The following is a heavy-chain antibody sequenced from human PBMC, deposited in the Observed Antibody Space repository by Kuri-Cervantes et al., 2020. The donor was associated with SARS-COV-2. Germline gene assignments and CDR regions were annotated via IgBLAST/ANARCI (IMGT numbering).Heavy chain of an antibody. CDR1: GFTVSSNY. CDR3: ARVRMPAYYFDY. D-gene: IGHD2-2*01. J-gene: IGHJ4*02. Sequence: GESLKISCAASGFTVSSNYMSWVRQAPGKGLEWVSVIYSGGSTYYADSVKGRFTNSRDNSKNTLYLQMNSLRAEDTAVYYCARVRMPAYYFDYWGQGTLVTVSS. CDR2: IYSGGST. V-gene: IGHV3-53*01.